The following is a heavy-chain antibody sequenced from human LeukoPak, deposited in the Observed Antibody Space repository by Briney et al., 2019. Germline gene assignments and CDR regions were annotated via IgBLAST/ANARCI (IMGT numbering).Heavy chain of an antibody. CDR1: GYTFTGYY. J-gene: IGHJ6*03. D-gene: IGHD3-3*01. CDR3: ARETFWSGYWARYYYMDV. CDR2: INPNSGGT. V-gene: IGHV1-2*02. Sequence: GASVKVSCKASGYTFTGYYMHWVRQAPGQGLEWMGWINPNSGGTNYAQKFQGRVTMTRDTSISTAYMELSRLRSDDTAVYYCARETFWSGYWARYYYMDVWGKGTTVTVSS.